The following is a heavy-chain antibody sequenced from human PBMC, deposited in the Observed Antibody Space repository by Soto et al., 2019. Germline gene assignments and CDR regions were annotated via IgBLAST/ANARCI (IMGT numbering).Heavy chain of an antibody. D-gene: IGHD6-13*01. CDR1: GGTFSSYA. CDR2: ILPIFGPA. Sequence: QLQLVQSGAEVKKPGSSVKVSCKASGGTFSSYAISWVRQAPGQGLEWMGGILPIFGPAKYTQKFQGRVTITADESTSTAYMELSRLRSEDTAVYYCARGGFSSSWRLDYWGQGTLVTVSS. CDR3: ARGGFSSSWRLDY. V-gene: IGHV1-69*01. J-gene: IGHJ4*02.